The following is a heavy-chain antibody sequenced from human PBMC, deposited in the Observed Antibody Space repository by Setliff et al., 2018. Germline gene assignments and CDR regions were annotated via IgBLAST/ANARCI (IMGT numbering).Heavy chain of an antibody. D-gene: IGHD5-18*01. CDR1: GYTFRNYA. CDR3: ARAPSVELVTIRTNSWFTY. J-gene: IGHJ4*02. V-gene: IGHV1-18*01. Sequence: GASVKVSCKASGYTFRNYAFAWVRQAPGQGLEWVGWISVYNGDTNYAQKFQGRVTLTTDTSTSTAYMELRSLTSDDSAFYYCARAPSVELVTIRTNSWFTYWGQGTLVTASS. CDR2: ISVYNGDT.